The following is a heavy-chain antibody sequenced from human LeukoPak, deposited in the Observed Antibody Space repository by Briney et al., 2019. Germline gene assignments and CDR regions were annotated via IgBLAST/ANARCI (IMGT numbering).Heavy chain of an antibody. Sequence: GGSLRLSCEGSGFTFDDYGISWVRHVPGKGLEWVSAISGSGGSTYYADSVKGRFTISRDNSKNTLYLQMNSLRAEDTAVYYCATAIYGGYYYYYMDVWGKGTTVTISS. CDR3: ATAIYGGYYYYYMDV. J-gene: IGHJ6*03. CDR1: GFTFDDYG. CDR2: ISGSGGST. V-gene: IGHV3-23*01. D-gene: IGHD4-23*01.